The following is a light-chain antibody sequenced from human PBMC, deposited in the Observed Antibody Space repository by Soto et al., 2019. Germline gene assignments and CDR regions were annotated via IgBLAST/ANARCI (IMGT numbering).Light chain of an antibody. V-gene: IGKV3-20*01. CDR2: GIS. CDR3: QQYGSSPRT. Sequence: EIVLTQSPRILSLSSGERVTLSCSASQTISDNYFAWYQQKPGQAPRLLIYGISTRATGIPDRFSGSGSGTDFILTISRLEPEDFAVYYCQQYGSSPRTFGQGTKVDIK. J-gene: IGKJ1*01. CDR1: QTISDNY.